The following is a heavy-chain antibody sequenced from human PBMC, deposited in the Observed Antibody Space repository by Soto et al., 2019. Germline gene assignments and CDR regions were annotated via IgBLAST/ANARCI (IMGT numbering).Heavy chain of an antibody. V-gene: IGHV3-33*01. CDR3: ARVVYDFWSGYYSLGGMDV. CDR1: GFTFSSYG. CDR2: IWYDGSNK. J-gene: IGHJ6*02. D-gene: IGHD3-3*01. Sequence: QVQLVESGGGVVQPGRSLRLSCAASGFTFSSYGMHWVRQAPGKGLEWVAVIWYDGSNKYYADSVKGRFTISRDNSKNTLYLKMNSLRAEDTAVYYCARVVYDFWSGYYSLGGMDVWGQGTTVTVSS.